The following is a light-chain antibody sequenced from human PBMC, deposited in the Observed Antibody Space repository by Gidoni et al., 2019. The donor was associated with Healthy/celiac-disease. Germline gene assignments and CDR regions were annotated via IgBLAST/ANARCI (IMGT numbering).Light chain of an antibody. V-gene: IGLV2-14*01. CDR1: RSDVGGYNY. CDR3: SSYTSSSTFYV. J-gene: IGLJ1*01. Sequence: QYALNQPASVSGSPGQSITISCTGTRSDVGGYNYVSWYQQHPGKAPKLRIYEVSNRPSGVSNRFSGSKSGNTASLTISGLQAEDEADYYCSSYTSSSTFYVFGTGTKVTVL. CDR2: EVS.